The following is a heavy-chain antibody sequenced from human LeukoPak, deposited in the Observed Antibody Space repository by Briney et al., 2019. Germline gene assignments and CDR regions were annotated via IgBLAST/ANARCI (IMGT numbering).Heavy chain of an antibody. CDR2: ISYDGSNK. CDR1: GFTFSSYG. Sequence: GGSLRLSCAASGFTFSSYGMHWVRQAPGKGLEWVAVISYDGSNKYYADSVKGRFTISRDNSKNTLYLQMNSLRAEDTAVYYCAKDRGLGYCSTTSCFGVDYWGQGTLVTVSS. J-gene: IGHJ4*02. D-gene: IGHD2-2*01. V-gene: IGHV3-30*18. CDR3: AKDRGLGYCSTTSCFGVDY.